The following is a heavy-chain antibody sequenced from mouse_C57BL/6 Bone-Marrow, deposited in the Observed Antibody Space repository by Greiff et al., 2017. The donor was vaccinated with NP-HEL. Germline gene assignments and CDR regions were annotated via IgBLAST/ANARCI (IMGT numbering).Heavy chain of an antibody. V-gene: IGHV5-6*02. CDR2: ISSGGSYT. Sequence: EVKLVESGGDLVKPGGSLKLSCAASGFTFSSYGMSWVRQTPDKRLEWVATISSGGSYTYYPDSVKGRFTISRDNAKNTLYLQMSILKSEDTSMYYCARHPLGYGDYFDYWGQGTTLTVSS. CDR1: GFTFSSYG. CDR3: ARHPLGYGDYFDY. D-gene: IGHD3-1*01. J-gene: IGHJ2*01.